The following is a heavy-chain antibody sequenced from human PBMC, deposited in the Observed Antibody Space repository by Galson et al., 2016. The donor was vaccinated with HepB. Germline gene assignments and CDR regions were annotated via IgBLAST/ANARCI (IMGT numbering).Heavy chain of an antibody. V-gene: IGHV3-48*02. CDR2: ISASGTTT. J-gene: IGHJ4*02. D-gene: IGHD2-21*02. CDR1: GFTFSNNA. Sequence: SLRLSCAASGFTFSNNAMNRVRQAPGKGLEWISYISASGTTTYYADSVRGRLTISRDNVKNTLFLQMNSLRDEDTAVFYCARDPSHCGGDCGHLDIWGQGIPVTVSS. CDR3: ARDPSHCGGDCGHLDI.